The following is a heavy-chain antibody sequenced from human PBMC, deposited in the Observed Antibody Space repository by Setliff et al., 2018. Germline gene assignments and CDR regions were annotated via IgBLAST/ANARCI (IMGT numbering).Heavy chain of an antibody. J-gene: IGHJ6*01. CDR3: ARERIYDGLNYNGMDV. Sequence: AASVKVSCKTSGYTFSNYGVSWVRQAPGQGLEWMGWISGYDGNTKYAQNLHGRVTMTTDTSTTTAYMELRSLRSDDTAVYYCARERIYDGLNYNGMDVWGQGTTVTVSS. D-gene: IGHD3-3*01. V-gene: IGHV1-18*01. CDR2: ISGYDGNT. CDR1: GYTFSNYG.